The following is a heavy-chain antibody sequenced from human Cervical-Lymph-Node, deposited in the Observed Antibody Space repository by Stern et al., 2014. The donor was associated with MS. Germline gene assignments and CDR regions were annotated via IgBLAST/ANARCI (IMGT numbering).Heavy chain of an antibody. CDR1: GYTFTSYY. CDR2: INPSGGST. V-gene: IGHV1-46*01. CDR3: ARDFVGYYYDSSGYYAFDY. Sequence: VQLVESGAEVKKPGASVKVSCKASGYTFTSYYMHWVRQAPGPGLEWMGIINPSGGSTSYAQKFQGRVTMTRDTSTSTVYMELSSLRSEDTAVYYCARDFVGYYYDSSGYYAFDYWGQGTLVTVSS. J-gene: IGHJ4*02. D-gene: IGHD3-22*01.